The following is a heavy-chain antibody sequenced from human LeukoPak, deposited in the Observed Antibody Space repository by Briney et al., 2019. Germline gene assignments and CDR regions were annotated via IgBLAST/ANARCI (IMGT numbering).Heavy chain of an antibody. J-gene: IGHJ3*02. D-gene: IGHD3-10*02. CDR2: INPNSGGT. V-gene: IGHV1-2*02. CDR1: GYTFTGYY. CDR3: ARDGKYVRGPDAFDI. Sequence: GASVKVSCKASGYTFTGYYMHWVRQAPGQGLEWMGWINPNSGGTNYAQKFQGRVTMTRDTSISTAYMELSRLRSDDTAVYYCARDGKYVRGPDAFDIWGQGTMVTVSS.